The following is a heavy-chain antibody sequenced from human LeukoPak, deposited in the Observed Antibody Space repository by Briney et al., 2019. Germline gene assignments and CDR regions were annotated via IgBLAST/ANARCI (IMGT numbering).Heavy chain of an antibody. CDR3: ARERGSLDAFDI. Sequence: GGSLRLSCAASGFTFSSYAMHWVRQAPGKGLEWVAVISYDGSNKYYADSVKGRFTISRDNSKNTLYLQMNSLRAEDTAVYYCARERGSLDAFDIWGQGTMVTVSS. J-gene: IGHJ3*02. V-gene: IGHV3-30-3*01. CDR1: GFTFSSYA. D-gene: IGHD3-10*01. CDR2: ISYDGSNK.